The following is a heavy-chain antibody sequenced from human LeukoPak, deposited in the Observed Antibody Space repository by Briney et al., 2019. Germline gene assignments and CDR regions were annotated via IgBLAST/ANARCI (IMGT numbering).Heavy chain of an antibody. J-gene: IGHJ4*02. CDR1: GGSISSYY. D-gene: IGHD1-26*01. CDR3: ASQMVGSYYFDY. CDR2: IFYSGST. Sequence: SETLSLTCTVSGGSISSYYWSWIRQPPGKGLEWIGYIFYSGSTNYNPSLKSRVTISVDTSKNQFSLRLSSVTAADTAVYYCASQMVGSYYFDYWGQGTLVTVSS. V-gene: IGHV4-59*01.